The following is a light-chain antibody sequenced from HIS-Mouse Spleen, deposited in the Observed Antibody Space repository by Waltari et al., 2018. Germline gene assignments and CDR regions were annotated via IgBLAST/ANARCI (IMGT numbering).Light chain of an antibody. CDR1: SSDVGSYCL. CDR3: CSYAGSSLRV. J-gene: IGLJ3*02. CDR2: ECS. V-gene: IGLV2-23*01. Sequence: QSALTHPASVSGSPGQSFTSACTATSSDVGSYCLVSWYQHHPGKAPKLMIYECSKRPSGFSNRFSGSKSGNTASLTISGLQAEDEADYYCCSYAGSSLRVFGGGTKLTVL.